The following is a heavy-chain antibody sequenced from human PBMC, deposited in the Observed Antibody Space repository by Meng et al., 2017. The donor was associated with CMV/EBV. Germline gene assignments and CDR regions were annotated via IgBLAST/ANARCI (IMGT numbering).Heavy chain of an antibody. D-gene: IGHD2-2*02. CDR3: ARYCSSTSCYRFDP. CDR2: ISGSGGRT. CDR1: GFTFSSYA. J-gene: IGHJ5*02. Sequence: GESLKISCAASGFTFSSYAMSWVRQAPGKGLEWVSSISGSGGRTYYADSVKGRFTISRDNAKNSPYLQMNSLRAEDTAVYYCARYCSSTSCYRFDPWGQGTLVTVSS. V-gene: IGHV3-23*01.